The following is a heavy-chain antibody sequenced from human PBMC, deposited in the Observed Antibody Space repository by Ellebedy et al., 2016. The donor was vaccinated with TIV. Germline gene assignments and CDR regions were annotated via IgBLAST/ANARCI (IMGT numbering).Heavy chain of an antibody. V-gene: IGHV4-34*01. CDR2: INHSGST. Sequence: SETLSLTXAVYGGSFSGYYWSWIRQPPGKGLEWIGEINHSGSTNYNPSLKSRVTISVDTSKNQFSLKLSSVTAADTAVYYCARAADYYDSIRLDPWGQGTLVTVSS. J-gene: IGHJ5*02. CDR3: ARAADYYDSIRLDP. CDR1: GGSFSGYY. D-gene: IGHD3-22*01.